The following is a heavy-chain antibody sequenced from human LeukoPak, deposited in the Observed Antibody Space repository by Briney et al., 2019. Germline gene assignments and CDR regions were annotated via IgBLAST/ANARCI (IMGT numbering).Heavy chain of an antibody. J-gene: IGHJ5*02. D-gene: IGHD3-10*01. CDR1: GFTFSSYA. Sequence: PGGSLRLSCAASGFTFSSYAMSWVRQAPGKGLEWVSAISGSGGSTYCADSVKGRFTISRDNSKNTLYLQMNSLKAEDTAVYYCAKDDRYYYGFDGFDPWGQGTLVTVSS. V-gene: IGHV3-23*01. CDR3: AKDDRYYYGFDGFDP. CDR2: ISGSGGST.